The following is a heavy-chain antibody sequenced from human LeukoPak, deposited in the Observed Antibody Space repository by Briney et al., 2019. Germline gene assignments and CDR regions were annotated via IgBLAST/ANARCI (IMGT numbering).Heavy chain of an antibody. V-gene: IGHV3-7*03. CDR1: GFIFSNFW. CDR2: IKQDGSEK. CDR3: AKDRTVGASYWYFDL. J-gene: IGHJ2*01. Sequence: PGGSLRLSCGASGFIFSNFWMSWVRQAPGKGLEWVANIKQDGSEKYYVDSVKGRFTISRDDAKNSLYLQMNSLRAEDTAIYYCAKDRTVGASYWYFDLRGRGTLVTVSS. D-gene: IGHD1-26*01.